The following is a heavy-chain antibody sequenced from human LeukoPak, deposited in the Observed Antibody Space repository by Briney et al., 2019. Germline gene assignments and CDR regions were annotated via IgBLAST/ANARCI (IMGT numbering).Heavy chain of an antibody. CDR2: INQGGSEK. CDR1: GFTFSNYW. D-gene: IGHD2-2*01. CDR3: ARLVVPPGNRGWYYEH. Sequence: GGSLRLSCAAFGFTFSNYWMSWVRQGPGEGPEWVANINQGGSEKYYVDSVKGRFTISRDNAKNSLDLQMNSLRVEDTAIYYCARLVVPPGNRGWYYEHWGQGTLVTVSS. J-gene: IGHJ4*02. V-gene: IGHV3-7*03.